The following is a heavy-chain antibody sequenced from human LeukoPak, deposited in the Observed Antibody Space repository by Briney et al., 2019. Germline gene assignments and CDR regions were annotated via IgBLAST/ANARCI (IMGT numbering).Heavy chain of an antibody. Sequence: TSETLSLTCTVSGGSISSGGYYWSWIRQHPGKGLEWIGYIYYSGSTYYNPSLKSRVTISVDTSKNQFSLNLSSVTAADTAVYYCARGYSGYDWGYYFDYWGQGPLVTVSS. CDR1: GGSISSGGYY. D-gene: IGHD5-12*01. J-gene: IGHJ4*02. CDR2: IYYSGST. V-gene: IGHV4-31*03. CDR3: ARGYSGYDWGYYFDY.